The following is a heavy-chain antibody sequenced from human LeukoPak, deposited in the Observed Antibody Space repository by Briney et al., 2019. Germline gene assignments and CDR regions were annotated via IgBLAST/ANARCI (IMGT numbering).Heavy chain of an antibody. CDR3: AKTPPWYSSSWYFDY. CDR2: ISGSGGST. CDR1: GFTFSSYA. J-gene: IGHJ4*02. V-gene: IGHV3-23*01. Sequence: GGSLRLSCAASGFTFSSYAMSWVRQAPGKGLEWVSAISGSGGSTYYADSVKGRFTISRDNCKNTLYLQMNSLRAEDTAVYYCAKTPPWYSSSWYFDYWGQGTLVTVSS. D-gene: IGHD6-13*01.